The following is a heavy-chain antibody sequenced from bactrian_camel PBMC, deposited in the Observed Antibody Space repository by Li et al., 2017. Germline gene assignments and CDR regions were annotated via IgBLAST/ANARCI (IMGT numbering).Heavy chain of an antibody. CDR2: ISGDGRRT. D-gene: IGHD4*01. CDR1: GSTNIWYY. Sequence: QLVESGGGSVQAGGSLKLSCAVSGSTNIWYYMGWFRQTPGRELEGLAAISGDGRRTEYAPSVNGRFTISRDKGENTAYLQMNSLKPEDTALYYCAEALHATIASMREDGTLDCAHWSQGTQVTVS. V-gene: IGHV3S40*01. J-gene: IGHJ4*01. CDR3: AEALHATIASMREDGTLDCAH.